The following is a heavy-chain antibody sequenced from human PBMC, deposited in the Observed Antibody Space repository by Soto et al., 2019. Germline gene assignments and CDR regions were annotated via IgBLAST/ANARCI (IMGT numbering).Heavy chain of an antibody. J-gene: IGHJ4*02. Sequence: LSLTCSVSGGSTSSSTYYWGWIRQPPGKGLEWIGSVYYSGSTFYNPSLKNRVTISVDTSKNQFSLRLSSVTAADTAVYYCARQRSYYYDSSGYPDYWCQATMVTVS. D-gene: IGHD3-22*01. V-gene: IGHV4-39*01. CDR2: VYYSGST. CDR3: ARQRSYYYDSSGYPDY. CDR1: GGSTSSSTYY.